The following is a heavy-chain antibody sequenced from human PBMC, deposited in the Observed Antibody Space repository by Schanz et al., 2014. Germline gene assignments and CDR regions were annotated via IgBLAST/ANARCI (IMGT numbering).Heavy chain of an antibody. V-gene: IGHV3-7*01. Sequence: VQLVESGGGVVQPGRSLRLSCVASGFTFSSYALHWVRQAPGKGLEWVANIKHDGSVKDYVDSVEGRFTISRDNAKRSLFLQMNSLRVEDTAVYFCVSQTGSPNYWGQGTLVTVSS. J-gene: IGHJ4*02. CDR2: IKHDGSVK. CDR1: GFTFSSYA. CDR3: VSQTGSPNY. D-gene: IGHD6-13*01.